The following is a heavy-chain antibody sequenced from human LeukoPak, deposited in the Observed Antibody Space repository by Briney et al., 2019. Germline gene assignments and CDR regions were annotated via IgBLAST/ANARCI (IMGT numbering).Heavy chain of an antibody. Sequence: GASLQICCEGSGSIFTSYWSGFGRQLPGKVLEWMGIIYPGDSNTRYSPSFQGQVTISADNSISTASLQWSSLEASDTAMYYCARHDRGYSLRCWGQGTLVTVSS. CDR3: ARHDRGYSLRC. V-gene: IGHV5-51*01. J-gene: IGHJ4*02. D-gene: IGHD5-18*01. CDR2: IYPGDSNT. CDR1: GSIFTSYW.